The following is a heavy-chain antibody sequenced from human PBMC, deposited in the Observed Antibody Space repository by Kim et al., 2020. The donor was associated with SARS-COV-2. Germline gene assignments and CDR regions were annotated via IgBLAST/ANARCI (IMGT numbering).Heavy chain of an antibody. CDR1: GGTFSSYA. D-gene: IGHD3-22*01. Sequence: SVKVSCKASGGTFSSYAISWVRQPPGQGLEWMGGIIPIFGTANYAQKFQGRVTITADESTSTAYMELSSLRSEDTAVYYCARPTYYYDSSGYYTDAFDIWGQGTMVTASS. CDR2: IIPIFGTA. CDR3: ARPTYYYDSSGYYTDAFDI. J-gene: IGHJ3*02. V-gene: IGHV1-69*13.